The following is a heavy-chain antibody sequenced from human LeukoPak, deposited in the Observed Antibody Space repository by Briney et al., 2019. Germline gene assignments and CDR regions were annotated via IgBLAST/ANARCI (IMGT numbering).Heavy chain of an antibody. CDR3: AKGHAILTLVQWLVRGIDY. D-gene: IGHD6-19*01. V-gene: IGHV3-30*02. J-gene: IGHJ4*02. CDR2: IRYDGSNK. Sequence: GGPLRLSCAASGFTFSSYGMHWVRQAPGKGLEWVAFIRYDGSNKYYADSVKGRFTISRDNSKNTLYLQMNSLRAEDTAVYYCAKGHAILTLVQWLVRGIDYWGQGTLVTVSS. CDR1: GFTFSSYG.